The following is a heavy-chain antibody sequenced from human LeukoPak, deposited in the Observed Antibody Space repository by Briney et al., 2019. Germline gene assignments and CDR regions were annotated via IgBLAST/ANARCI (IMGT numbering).Heavy chain of an antibody. D-gene: IGHD3-3*01. CDR3: AKDLYGFWIEGYYFDY. CDR2: IRYDGSNK. CDR1: GFTFSSYG. J-gene: IGHJ4*02. V-gene: IGHV3-30*02. Sequence: PGGSLRLSCAASGFTFSSYGMHWVRQAPGKGLDCVAFIRYDGSNKYYADSVKGRFTISRDNPKNTLYLQMNSLRAEDTAVYYCAKDLYGFWIEGYYFDYWGQGTLVIVSS.